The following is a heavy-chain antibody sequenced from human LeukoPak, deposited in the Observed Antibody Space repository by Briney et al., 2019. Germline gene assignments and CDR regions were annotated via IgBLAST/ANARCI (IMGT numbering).Heavy chain of an antibody. CDR1: GGSISSSSYY. J-gene: IGHJ4*02. CDR2: IYYSGST. D-gene: IGHD1-7*01. V-gene: IGHV4-39*07. Sequence: SETLSLTCTVSGGSISSSSYYWGWIRQPPGKGLEWIGSIYYSGSTYYNPSLKSRVTISVDTSKNQFSLKLSSVTAADTAVYYCAKAKSEPPRGNYPPLSFDNWGQGTLVTVSS. CDR3: AKAKSEPPRGNYPPLSFDN.